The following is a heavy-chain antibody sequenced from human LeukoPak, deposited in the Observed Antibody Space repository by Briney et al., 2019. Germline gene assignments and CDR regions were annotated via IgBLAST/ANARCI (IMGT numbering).Heavy chain of an antibody. CDR3: ARGENYDSSGYGKLDY. V-gene: IGHV3-74*01. J-gene: IGHJ4*02. CDR2: VNSDGSST. Sequence: GGSLRLSCVAPGFTFSSYWMHWVRQAREKGLVWVSRVNSDGSSTSYADSVKGRFTISRDNAKNTLYLQMNSLRAEDTAVYYCARGENYDSSGYGKLDYWGQGTLVTVSS. CDR1: GFTFSSYW. D-gene: IGHD3-22*01.